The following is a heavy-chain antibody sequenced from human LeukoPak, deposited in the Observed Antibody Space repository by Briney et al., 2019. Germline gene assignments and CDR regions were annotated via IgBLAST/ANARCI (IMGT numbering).Heavy chain of an antibody. J-gene: IGHJ3*02. CDR2: IYHSGST. Sequence: PSQTLSLTCTVSGGSISSGGYHWSWIRQPPGKGLEWIGYIYHSGSTYYNPSLKSRVTISVDRSKNQFSLKLSSVTAADTAVYYCARDSSVVPAAIRDAFDIWGQGTTVTVSS. CDR3: ARDSSVVPAAIRDAFDI. CDR1: GGSISSGGYH. V-gene: IGHV4-30-2*01. D-gene: IGHD2-2*02.